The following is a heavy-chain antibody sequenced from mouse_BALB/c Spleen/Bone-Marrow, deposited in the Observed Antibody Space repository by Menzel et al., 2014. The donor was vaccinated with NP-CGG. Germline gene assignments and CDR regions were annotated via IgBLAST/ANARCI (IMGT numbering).Heavy chain of an antibody. CDR2: INPSSNYT. D-gene: IGHD2-3*01. CDR1: GYTFTSYT. V-gene: IGHV1-4*01. J-gene: IGHJ4*01. CDR3: ARSMIIYFAMGY. Sequence: QVQLQQPGAELARPGASLKMSCRTSGYTFTSYTVHWIKQRPGQGLEWIGYINPSSNYTNYNQKFKDKATLTADKSSNTAYMQLSSLTSEDSAVYYCARSMIIYFAMGYWGQGTSVTVSS.